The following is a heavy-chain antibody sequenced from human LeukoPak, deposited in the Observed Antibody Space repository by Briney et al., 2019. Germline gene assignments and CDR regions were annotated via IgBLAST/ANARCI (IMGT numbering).Heavy chain of an antibody. D-gene: IGHD2-2*01. CDR3: ASLPPDIVVVPAARLDY. CDR2: ISYDGNNK. CDR1: GFTFSSYA. J-gene: IGHJ4*02. V-gene: IGHV3-30-3*01. Sequence: GGSLRLSCAASGFTFSSYAMHWVRQAPGKGLEWVALISYDGNNKYYADSVKGRFTISRDNSKNRLYLQMDSLRAENTAVYSCASLPPDIVVVPAARLDYWGQGTLVTVSS.